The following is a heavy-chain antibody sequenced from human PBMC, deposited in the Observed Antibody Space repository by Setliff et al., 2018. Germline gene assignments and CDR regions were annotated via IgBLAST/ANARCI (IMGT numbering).Heavy chain of an antibody. V-gene: IGHV3-7*01. CDR1: GFTFSSWG. CDR2: IKQDGSEK. CDR3: ARDRGGGLYDY. D-gene: IGHD3-16*01. J-gene: IGHJ4*02. Sequence: GESLKISCTASGFTFSSWGMSWVRQAPGKGLEWVATIKQDGSEKFYVDSVKGRFTISRDNAKNSLYLQMDSLRVEDTAMYFCARDRGGGLYDYWGRGTLVTVSS.